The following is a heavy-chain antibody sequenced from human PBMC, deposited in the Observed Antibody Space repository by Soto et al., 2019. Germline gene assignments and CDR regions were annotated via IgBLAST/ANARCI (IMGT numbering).Heavy chain of an antibody. CDR2: ITYDGSEK. Sequence: QVQLVESGGGVVKPGRSLRLSCAASGFTFSSYGMHWVRQAPGKGLEWVAVITYDGSEKYYAVSVKGRFTISRDNSKNTRYRQMNNLRAEHTAVYYCAKGAVTTSLYYFDYWGQGTRVPVSS. J-gene: IGHJ4*02. V-gene: IGHV3-30*18. CDR1: GFTFSSYG. D-gene: IGHD4-17*01. CDR3: AKGAVTTSLYYFDY.